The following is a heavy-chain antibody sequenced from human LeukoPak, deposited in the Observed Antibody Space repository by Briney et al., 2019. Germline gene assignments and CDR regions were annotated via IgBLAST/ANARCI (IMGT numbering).Heavy chain of an antibody. CDR1: GGSISSSSYY. V-gene: IGHV4-61*05. CDR3: ARDRYYYDSSGYYVFDY. D-gene: IGHD3-22*01. J-gene: IGHJ4*02. Sequence: SETLSLTCTVSGGSISSSSYYWGWIRQPPGKGLEWIGYIYYSGSTNYNPSLKSRVTMSVDTSKNQFSLKLSSVTAADTAVYYCARDRYYYDSSGYYVFDYWGQGTLVTVSS. CDR2: IYYSGST.